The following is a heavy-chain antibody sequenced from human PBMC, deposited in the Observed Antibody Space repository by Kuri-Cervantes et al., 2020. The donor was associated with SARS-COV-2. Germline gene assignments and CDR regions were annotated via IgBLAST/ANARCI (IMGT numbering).Heavy chain of an antibody. D-gene: IGHD3-10*01. Sequence: SVKVSCKASGGTFSSYAISWVRQAPGQGLEWMGGIIPIFGTANYAQKFQGRVTITADESTSTAYMELSSLRSEDTAVYYCARVPNTSDGSGSYYNVGWYFDLWGPGTLVTVSS. V-gene: IGHV1-69*13. CDR1: GGTFSSYA. J-gene: IGHJ2*01. CDR3: ARVPNTSDGSGSYYNVGWYFDL. CDR2: IIPIFGTA.